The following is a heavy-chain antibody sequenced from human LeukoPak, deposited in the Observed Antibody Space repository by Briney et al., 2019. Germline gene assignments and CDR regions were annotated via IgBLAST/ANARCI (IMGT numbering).Heavy chain of an antibody. CDR3: ARDRIYSRRPYYFDY. V-gene: IGHV3-48*04. D-gene: IGHD6-13*01. J-gene: IGHJ4*02. Sequence: GGSLRLSCAASGFIFSNYNMNWVRQAPGKGLEWISYISSSSDTIYYADSVRGRFTISRDNAKNSLYLQMNSLRAEDTAVYFCARDRIYSRRPYYFDYWGQGTPVTVAS. CDR2: ISSSSDTI. CDR1: GFIFSNYN.